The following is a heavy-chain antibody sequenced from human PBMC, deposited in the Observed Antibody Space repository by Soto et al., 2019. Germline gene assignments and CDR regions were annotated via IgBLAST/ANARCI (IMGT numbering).Heavy chain of an antibody. CDR1: GGSISSSGYY. J-gene: IGHJ5*02. CDR3: ARTRAVWFDP. D-gene: IGHD6-19*01. CDR2: IYYSGST. V-gene: IGHV4-39*01. Sequence: PSETLSLTCTVSGGSISSSGYYWGWIRQPPGKGLEWIGSIYYSGSTYYNPSLKSRVTISVDTSKNQFSLKLSSVTAADTAVYYCARTRAVWFDPWGQGTLLTVSS.